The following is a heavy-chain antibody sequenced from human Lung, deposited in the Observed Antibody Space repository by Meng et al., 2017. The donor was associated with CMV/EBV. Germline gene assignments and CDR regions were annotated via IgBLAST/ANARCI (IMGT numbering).Heavy chain of an antibody. Sequence: GSLRLXXTVSGGSISSYYWSWIRQPPGKGLEWIGYIYYSGSTNYNPSLKSQVTISVDTSKNQFSLKLSSVTAADTAVYYCARDLGYCSSTSCYYYYGMDVWGQGTXVTVSS. CDR3: ARDLGYCSSTSCYYYYGMDV. CDR1: GGSISSYY. D-gene: IGHD2-2*01. V-gene: IGHV4-59*01. J-gene: IGHJ6*02. CDR2: IYYSGST.